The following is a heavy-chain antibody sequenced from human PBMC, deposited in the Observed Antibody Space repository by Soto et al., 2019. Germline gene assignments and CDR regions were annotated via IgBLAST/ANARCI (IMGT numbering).Heavy chain of an antibody. D-gene: IGHD1-1*01. CDR2: ISSSSSYI. V-gene: IGHV3-21*01. J-gene: IGHJ4*02. Sequence: GGSLRLSCAASGFTFSSYTMNWVRQAPGKGLEWVSSISSSSSYIYYADSVKGRFTISRDNAKNSLYLQMNGLRAEDTAVYYCARILKIGTTRESYFDYWGQGTLVTVSS. CDR1: GFTFSSYT. CDR3: ARILKIGTTRESYFDY.